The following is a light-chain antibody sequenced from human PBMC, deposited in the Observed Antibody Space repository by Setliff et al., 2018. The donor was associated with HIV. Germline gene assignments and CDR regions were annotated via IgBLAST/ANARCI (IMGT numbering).Light chain of an antibody. CDR1: QSLSRRS. V-gene: IGKV3-20*01. Sequence: EIVLTQSPGTLSLSPGERVTLSCRASQSLSRRSLAWYQQKPGQSPRLLIYAVSSRAPGIPDRFSGSGSGADFTLTIRGLEAEDFAVYYCHQYGSSPLTVGGGTKVDIK. CDR2: AVS. CDR3: HQYGSSPLT. J-gene: IGKJ4*01.